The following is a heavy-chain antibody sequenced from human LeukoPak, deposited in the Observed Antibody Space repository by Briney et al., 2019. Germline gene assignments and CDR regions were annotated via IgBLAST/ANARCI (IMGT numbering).Heavy chain of an antibody. CDR3: ARADGIAAYY. Sequence: SETLSLTCTVSGGSISSGGYYWSWIRQPPGKGLEWIGYIYHSGSTYYNPSLKSRVTISVDRSKNQFSLKLSSVTAADTAVYYCARADGIAAYYWGQGTLVTVSS. CDR2: IYHSGST. V-gene: IGHV4-30-2*01. J-gene: IGHJ4*02. CDR1: GGSISSGGYY. D-gene: IGHD6-13*01.